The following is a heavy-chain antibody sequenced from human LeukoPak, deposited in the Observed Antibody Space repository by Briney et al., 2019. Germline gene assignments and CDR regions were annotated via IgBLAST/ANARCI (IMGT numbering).Heavy chain of an antibody. Sequence: GGSLSLSCAASGFTFSSYWLSWVRQAPGKGLEWVANIKQDGSDKYYVDSVKGRFTISRGNAKNSLYLQMNSLRAEDTAVYYCARDPYDSSGGPCYFDYWGQGNLVTVSS. V-gene: IGHV3-7*04. CDR3: ARDPYDSSGGPCYFDY. CDR1: GFTFSSYW. CDR2: IKQDGSDK. J-gene: IGHJ4*02. D-gene: IGHD3-22*01.